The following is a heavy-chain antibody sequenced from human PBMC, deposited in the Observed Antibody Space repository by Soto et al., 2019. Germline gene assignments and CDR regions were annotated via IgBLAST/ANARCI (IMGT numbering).Heavy chain of an antibody. J-gene: IGHJ6*02. Sequence: EVQLLESGGGLVQPGGSLRLSCAASGFTFSSYAMSWVRQAPGKGLEWVSVISGSGGSTYYADSVKGRFTISRDNSKNTLYLQMNSLRAEDTAVYYCAKEVSEDFWSGYWAYYYYGMDVWGQGTTVTGSS. CDR1: GFTFSSYA. D-gene: IGHD3-3*01. CDR3: AKEVSEDFWSGYWAYYYYGMDV. CDR2: ISGSGGST. V-gene: IGHV3-23*01.